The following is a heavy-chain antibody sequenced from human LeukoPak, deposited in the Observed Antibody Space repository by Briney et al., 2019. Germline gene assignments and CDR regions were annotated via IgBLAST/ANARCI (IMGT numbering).Heavy chain of an antibody. CDR1: GGSISSYY. Sequence: SETLSLTCTVSGGSISSYYWSWIRQTPGKGLEWIGYIYYSGSTNYNPSLKSRVTISVDTSKNQFSLKLSSVTAADTAVYYCARGSRKQQLVPRYFDYWGQGTLVTVSS. CDR2: IYYSGST. CDR3: ARGSRKQQLVPRYFDY. D-gene: IGHD6-13*01. J-gene: IGHJ4*02. V-gene: IGHV4-59*01.